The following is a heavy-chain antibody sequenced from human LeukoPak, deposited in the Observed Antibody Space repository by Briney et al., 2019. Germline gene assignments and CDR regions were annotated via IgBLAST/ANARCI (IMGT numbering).Heavy chain of an antibody. J-gene: IGHJ4*02. CDR3: ARRGSSVYDYYY. D-gene: IGHD3-22*01. CDR2: IKQDGREK. Sequence: GGSLRLSCAAAGFTFSSYWVSWVRQAPGKGLEWVANIKQDGREKYYVDSVKGRFTISRDNAKNSLYLQMNSLSAEDTAVYYCARRGSSVYDYYYWGQGTLVTVSS. V-gene: IGHV3-7*01. CDR1: GFTFSSYW.